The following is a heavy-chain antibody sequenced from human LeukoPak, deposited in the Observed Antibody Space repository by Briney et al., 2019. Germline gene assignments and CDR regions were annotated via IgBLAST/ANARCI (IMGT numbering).Heavy chain of an antibody. V-gene: IGHV3-23*01. D-gene: IGHD6-13*01. CDR3: ARGRAAAGSASDY. Sequence: GGSLRLSCAASGFTFSSYGMNWVRQAPGKGLEWVSGISGDAGRTYYADSVKGRFTIYRDNAKNSLYLQMNSLRAEDTAVYYCARGRAAAGSASDYWGQGTLVTVSS. CDR2: ISGDAGRT. J-gene: IGHJ4*02. CDR1: GFTFSSYG.